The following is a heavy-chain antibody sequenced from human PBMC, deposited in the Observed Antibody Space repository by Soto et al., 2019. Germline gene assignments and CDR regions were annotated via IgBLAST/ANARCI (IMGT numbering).Heavy chain of an antibody. CDR3: ARGDDYDILTGPQAFHAFDI. Sequence: GGSLRLSCAASGFTFSSYGMHWVRQAPGKGLEWVAVIWYDGSNKYYADPVKGRFTMSRDNSKNTLYLQMNSLRAEDTAVYYCARGDDYDILTGPQAFHAFDIWGQGTMVTVSS. J-gene: IGHJ3*02. D-gene: IGHD3-9*01. V-gene: IGHV3-33*01. CDR1: GFTFSSYG. CDR2: IWYDGSNK.